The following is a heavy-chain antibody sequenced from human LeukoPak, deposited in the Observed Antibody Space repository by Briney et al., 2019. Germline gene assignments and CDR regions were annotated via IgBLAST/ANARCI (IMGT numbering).Heavy chain of an antibody. CDR3: AKAGRGGAITMVRGVKGDYYYMDV. J-gene: IGHJ6*03. Sequence: GGSLRLSCAASGFTFSSYSMNWVRQAPGKGLEWVSSISSSSSYIYYADSVKGRFTISRDNAKNSLYLQMNSLRAEDTAVYYCAKAGRGGAITMVRGVKGDYYYMDVWGKGTTVTISS. D-gene: IGHD3-10*01. V-gene: IGHV3-21*01. CDR1: GFTFSSYS. CDR2: ISSSSSYI.